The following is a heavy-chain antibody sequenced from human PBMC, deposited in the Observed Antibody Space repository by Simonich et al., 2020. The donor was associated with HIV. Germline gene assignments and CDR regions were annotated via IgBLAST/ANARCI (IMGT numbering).Heavy chain of an antibody. V-gene: IGHV4-34*02. D-gene: IGHD1-26*01. CDR1: GGSFRGYY. CDR2: ISHVGRN. CDR3: ARHRPSGNYLYEVDYFDF. J-gene: IGHJ4*02. Sequence: VQLQQWGAGLLKPSETLSLTCAVYGGSFRGYYWSWIRQPPGKGLEWIGEISHVGRNKNNPSLKRRVTISVDTSKKKISRRLSSVTAADTALYYCARHRPSGNYLYEVDYFDFWGQGTLVTVSS.